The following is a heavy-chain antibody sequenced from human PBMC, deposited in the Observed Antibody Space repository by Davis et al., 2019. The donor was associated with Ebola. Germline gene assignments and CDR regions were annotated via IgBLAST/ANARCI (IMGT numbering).Heavy chain of an antibody. CDR3: ARGPYLEWLSIILYNWFDP. CDR1: GGSISSYY. CDR2: INHSGST. J-gene: IGHJ5*02. Sequence: MPSETLSLTCTVSGGSISSYYWSWIRQPPGKGLEWIGEINHSGSTNYNPSLKSRVTISVDTSKNQFSLKLSSVTAADTAVYYCARGPYLEWLSIILYNWFDPWGQGTLVTVSS. D-gene: IGHD3-3*01. V-gene: IGHV4-34*01.